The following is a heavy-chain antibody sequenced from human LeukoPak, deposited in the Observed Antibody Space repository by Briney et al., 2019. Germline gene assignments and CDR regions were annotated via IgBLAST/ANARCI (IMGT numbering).Heavy chain of an antibody. Sequence: SETLSLTCSVSGRSISTYYWTWIRQSPGKGLEWIGHIYYTGSTDYNSSLKSRVTISVDTSKNQFSLNLSSVTAADTAVYYCARGASSSWYTGYDHWGQGILVTVSS. CDR1: GRSISTYY. V-gene: IGHV4-59*01. D-gene: IGHD6-13*01. CDR2: IYYTGST. J-gene: IGHJ4*02. CDR3: ARGASSSWYTGYDH.